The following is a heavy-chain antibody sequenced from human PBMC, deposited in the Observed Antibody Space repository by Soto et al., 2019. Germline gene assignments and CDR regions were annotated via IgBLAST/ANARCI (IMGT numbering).Heavy chain of an antibody. CDR2: ISASGGST. J-gene: IGHJ3*02. CDR1: GFTFSFYA. D-gene: IGHD1-26*01. CDR3: AKLSGSNAYDVFDI. Sequence: EVQLLESGGGLVQPGGSLRLSCAASGFTFSFYAMTWVRQAPGKGLEWVSGISASGGSTYYADSVKGRFTISRDNSKNTMYLQMNSLRAEYTAVYYCAKLSGSNAYDVFDIWGQGTMVTVSS. V-gene: IGHV3-23*01.